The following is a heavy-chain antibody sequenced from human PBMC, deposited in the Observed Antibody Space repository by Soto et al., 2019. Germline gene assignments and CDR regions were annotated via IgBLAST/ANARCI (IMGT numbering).Heavy chain of an antibody. CDR2: IKQDGSEK. V-gene: IGHV3-7*03. CDR1: GFTFSSYW. J-gene: IGHJ6*02. Sequence: GGSLRLSCAAPGFTFSSYWMSWVRQAPGKGLEWVANIKQDGSEKYYVDSVKGRFTISRDNAKNSLYLQMNSLRAEDTAVYYCARDLCSCSWYSVRNCYYYYGMDVWGQGTTVTVSS. CDR3: ARDLCSCSWYSVRNCYYYYGMDV. D-gene: IGHD6-13*01.